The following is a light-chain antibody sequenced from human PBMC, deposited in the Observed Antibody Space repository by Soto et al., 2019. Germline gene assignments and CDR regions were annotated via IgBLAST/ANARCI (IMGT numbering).Light chain of an antibody. J-gene: IGLJ2*01. CDR2: EVI. V-gene: IGLV2-14*01. CDR3: SSYTSSSTLV. Sequence: QSALTQPRSVSGSPGQSVTISCTGTSSDVGGYNYVSWYQQHPGKAPKLIIYEVINRPSGVSTRFSGSKSGNTASLIISGLQAEDEADYYCSSYTSSSTLVFGGGTKVTVL. CDR1: SSDVGGYNY.